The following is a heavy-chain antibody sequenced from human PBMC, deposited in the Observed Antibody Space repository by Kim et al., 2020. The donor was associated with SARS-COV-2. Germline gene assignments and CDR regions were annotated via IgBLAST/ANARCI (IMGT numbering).Heavy chain of an antibody. Sequence: STYYADSVKGRFNFSRDNSKNSLYLQMNSLRTEDTAFYYCVKDTSGVCDYWGQGTLVTVSS. V-gene: IGHV3-43*01. J-gene: IGHJ4*02. CDR3: VKDTSGVCDY. D-gene: IGHD3-10*01. CDR2: ST.